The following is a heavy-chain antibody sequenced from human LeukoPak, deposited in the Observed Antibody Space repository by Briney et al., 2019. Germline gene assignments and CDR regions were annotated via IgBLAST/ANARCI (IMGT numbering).Heavy chain of an antibody. CDR1: GGSISDSY. V-gene: IGHV4-34*01. J-gene: IGHJ6*02. CDR2: INHSGST. CDR3: ARDLYYYYGMDV. Sequence: ETLSLTCTVSGGSISDSYCTWFRQPPGKGLEWIGEINHSGSTNYNPSLKSRVTISVDTSKNQFSLKLSSVTAADTAVYYCARDLYYYYGMDVWGQGTTVTVSS.